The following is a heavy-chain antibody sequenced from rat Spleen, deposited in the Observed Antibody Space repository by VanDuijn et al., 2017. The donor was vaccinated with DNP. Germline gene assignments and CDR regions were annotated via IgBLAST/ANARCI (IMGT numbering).Heavy chain of an antibody. D-gene: IGHD3-8*01. Sequence: QVQLQQSGAELAKPGSSVKTSCKASGYTFTSYYIAWIKRTTGQGLEYVGYIHTGSGDTTYNEKFKGRATLTLDKSSSTAFMQLSSLTPDDSAVYYCARGHPPRGFDYWGQGVMVTVSS. J-gene: IGHJ2*01. CDR3: ARGHPPRGFDY. CDR2: IHTGSGDT. V-gene: IGHV1-43*01. CDR1: GYTFTSYY.